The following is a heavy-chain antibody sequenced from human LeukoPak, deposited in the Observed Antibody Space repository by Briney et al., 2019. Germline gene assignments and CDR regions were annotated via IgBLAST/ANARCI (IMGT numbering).Heavy chain of an antibody. V-gene: IGHV4-59*12. CDR2: LFNSGST. D-gene: IGHD3-10*01. Sequence: SETLSLTCTVSGSSISTYYWSWIRQPPGKGLEWIGYLFNSGSTNYNPSLRSRVVMSADTSKNQFSLKLNSVTAADTAIYFCARDSGTTGEVKFDPWGQGTLVTVSS. CDR3: ARDSGTTGEVKFDP. CDR1: GSSISTYY. J-gene: IGHJ5*02.